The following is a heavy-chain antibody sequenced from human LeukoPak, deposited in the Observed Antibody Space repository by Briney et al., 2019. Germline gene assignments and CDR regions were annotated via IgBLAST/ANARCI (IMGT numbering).Heavy chain of an antibody. CDR3: TRDTDYGSATNYFDS. CDR1: GFTFDDYA. V-gene: IGHV3-43*01. Sequence: PGGSLRLSCAASGFTFDDYAMHWVRQAPGKGLEWVALISWEGDTTYYADSVRGRFTISRDNSKNPLYLQMNSLRTEDTAFYYCTRDTDYGSATNYFDSWGQGTLVSVSS. D-gene: IGHD3-10*01. CDR2: ISWEGDTT. J-gene: IGHJ4*02.